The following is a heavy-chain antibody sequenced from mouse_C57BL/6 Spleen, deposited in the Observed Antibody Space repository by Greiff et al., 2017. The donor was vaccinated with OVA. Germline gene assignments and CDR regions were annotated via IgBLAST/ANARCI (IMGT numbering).Heavy chain of an antibody. CDR2: ISYDGSN. CDR3: ARRGTTVVDY. J-gene: IGHJ2*01. CDR1: GYSITSGYY. Sequence: VQLKESGPGLVKPSQSLSLTCSVTGYSITSGYYWNWIRQFPGNKLEWMGYISYDGSNNYNPSLKNRISITRDTSKNQFFLKLNSVTTEDTATYYCARRGTTVVDYWGQGTTLTVSS. D-gene: IGHD1-1*01. V-gene: IGHV3-6*01.